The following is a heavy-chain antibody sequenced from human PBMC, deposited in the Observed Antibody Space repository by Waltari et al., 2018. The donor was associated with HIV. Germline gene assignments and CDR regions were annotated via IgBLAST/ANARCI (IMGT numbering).Heavy chain of an antibody. CDR2: ISYDVSNK. V-gene: IGHV3-30*18. D-gene: IGHD3-16*01. Sequence: HVQLVEPGGGVVRPGRSLRLSCAPSGSTFSSYGMHGVRQAPGKGLGWVAVISYDVSNKYYADSVKGRFTISRDNSKNTLYLQMNSLRAEDTAVYDCAKGDYEYVWGSYGMDVWGQGTTVTVSS. CDR1: GSTFSSYG. CDR3: AKGDYEYVWGSYGMDV. J-gene: IGHJ6*02.